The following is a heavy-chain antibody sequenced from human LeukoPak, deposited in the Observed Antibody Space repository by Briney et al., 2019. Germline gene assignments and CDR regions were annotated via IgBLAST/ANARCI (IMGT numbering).Heavy chain of an antibody. CDR2: IRYDGSNK. Sequence: GGSLRLSCAASGFTFSSYGMHWVRQAPGKGLEWVAFIRYDGSNKYYADSVKGRFTISRDNSKNTLYLRMNSLRAEDTAVYYCAKVGKYSSGWYTVDYWGQGTLVTVSS. D-gene: IGHD6-19*01. V-gene: IGHV3-30*02. CDR3: AKVGKYSSGWYTVDY. CDR1: GFTFSSYG. J-gene: IGHJ4*02.